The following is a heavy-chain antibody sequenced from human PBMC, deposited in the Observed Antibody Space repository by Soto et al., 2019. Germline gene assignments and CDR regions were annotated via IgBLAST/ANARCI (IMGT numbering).Heavy chain of an antibody. CDR1: GRTFLISA. V-gene: IGHV1-69*06. D-gene: IGHD1-26*01. Sequence: QVQLVQSGAEVKTPGSSVRVSCKTAGRTFLISAIAWVRQAPGQGLEWMGGIIPILGTIHIAQNFQGRVNFTADRSTSTAYIDLSSLRSEDTATYFCARGKEWEQPSNHYYIDYWGQGSQVIVSS. J-gene: IGHJ4*02. CDR3: ARGKEWEQPSNHYYIDY. CDR2: IIPILGTI.